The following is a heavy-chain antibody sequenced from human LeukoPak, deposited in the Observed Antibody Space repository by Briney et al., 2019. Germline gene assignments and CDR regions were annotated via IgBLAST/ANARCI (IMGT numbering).Heavy chain of an antibody. Sequence: ASVKVSCKASGGTFSSYTISWVRQAPGQGLEWMGRIIPILGIANYAQKFQGRVTITADKSTSTAYMELSSLRSEDTAVYYCARDSRDIVVVPAAITWMGYWGQGTLVTVSS. D-gene: IGHD2-2*02. V-gene: IGHV1-69*04. CDR2: IIPILGIA. CDR3: ARDSRDIVVVPAAITWMGY. J-gene: IGHJ4*02. CDR1: GGTFSSYT.